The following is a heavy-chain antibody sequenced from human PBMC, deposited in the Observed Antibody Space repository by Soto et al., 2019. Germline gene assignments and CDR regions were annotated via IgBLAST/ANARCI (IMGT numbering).Heavy chain of an antibody. CDR2: ISYDGSNK. J-gene: IGHJ4*02. D-gene: IGHD1-26*01. CDR3: ARDQGGAPDY. Sequence: QVQLVESGGGVVQPGRSLRLSCAASGFTFSSYAMHWVRQAPGKGLEWVAVISYDGSNKYYADSVKGRFTISRDNSKNTLDLQMNSLRAEDTAVYYCARDQGGAPDYWGQGTLVTVSS. CDR1: GFTFSSYA. V-gene: IGHV3-30-3*01.